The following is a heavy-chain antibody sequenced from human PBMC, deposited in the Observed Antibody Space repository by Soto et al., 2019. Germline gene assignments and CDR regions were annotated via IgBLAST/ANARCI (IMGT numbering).Heavy chain of an antibody. CDR2: ISGHGGST. CDR3: VRDGMRAYDMDV. D-gene: IGHD1-26*01. CDR1: GFTFSSYA. J-gene: IGHJ6*02. V-gene: IGHV3-23*01. Sequence: PGGSLRLSCAASGFTFSSYAMSWVRQAPGKGLEWVSVISGHGGSTYYADSVKGRFTISRDNAKNALYLQMYSLRDEDTAVYYCVRDGMRAYDMDVWGQGTTVTVSS.